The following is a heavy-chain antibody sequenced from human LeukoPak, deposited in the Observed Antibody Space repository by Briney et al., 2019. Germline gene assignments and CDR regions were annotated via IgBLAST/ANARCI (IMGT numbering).Heavy chain of an antibody. Sequence: GESLKISCKGSGYSFTSYWIGWVRQMPGKGLEWMGIIYPGDSDTRYSPSFQGQVTISADKSISTAYLQWSSLKASDTAMYYCARGYYDFWSGYWGPWISHDAFDIWGQGTMVTVSS. CDR2: IYPGDSDT. CDR3: ARGYYDFWSGYWGPWISHDAFDI. V-gene: IGHV5-51*01. CDR1: GYSFTSYW. D-gene: IGHD3-3*01. J-gene: IGHJ3*02.